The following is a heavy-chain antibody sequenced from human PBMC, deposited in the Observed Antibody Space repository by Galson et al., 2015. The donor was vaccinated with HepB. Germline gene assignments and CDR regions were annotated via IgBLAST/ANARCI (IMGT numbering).Heavy chain of an antibody. Sequence: SVKVSCKASGYTFTSNGISWVRQAPGQGLEWMGWISTYSGETNYSQRLQGRITMTADTSTSTAYMDLRSLRSDDTAVYHCARSYSSGLDYWGHGTLVTVSS. D-gene: IGHD6-19*01. CDR1: GYTFTSNG. CDR3: ARSYSSGLDY. V-gene: IGHV1-18*01. CDR2: ISTYSGET. J-gene: IGHJ4*01.